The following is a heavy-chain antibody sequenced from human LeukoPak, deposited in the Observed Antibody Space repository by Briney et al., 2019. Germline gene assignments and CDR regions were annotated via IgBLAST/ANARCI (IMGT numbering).Heavy chain of an antibody. CDR3: ARESYDSSGSIDY. J-gene: IGHJ4*02. D-gene: IGHD3-22*01. V-gene: IGHV3-48*01. CDR1: GFTFSSYA. CDR2: ISSSSSTI. Sequence: GGSLRLSCAASGFTFSSYAMSWVRQAPGKGLEWVSYISSSSSTIYYADSVKGRFTISRDNAKNSLYLQMNSLRAEDTAVYYCARESYDSSGSIDYWGQGTLVTVSS.